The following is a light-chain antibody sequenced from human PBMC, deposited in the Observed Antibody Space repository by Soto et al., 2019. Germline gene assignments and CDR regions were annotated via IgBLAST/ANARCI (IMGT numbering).Light chain of an antibody. CDR3: RQCHATPLT. CDR1: QAISNY. CDR2: GAK. V-gene: IGKV1-39*01. J-gene: IGKJ5*01. Sequence: DIQKTQSPSSSSASVADRVTITCRASQAISNYLNWYQQKPGKAPNLLIFGAKTLQSGVPSRFSGSGYGTDFTLAITTLQPEDAGMSYCRQCHATPLTGAQGTRLEIK.